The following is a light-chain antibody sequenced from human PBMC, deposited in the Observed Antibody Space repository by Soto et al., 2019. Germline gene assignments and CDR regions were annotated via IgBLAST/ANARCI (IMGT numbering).Light chain of an antibody. Sequence: SYELTQPPSVSVAPGQTARITCGGNNIGSKSVHWYPQKPGKAPVLVVYDDSDRPSGIPEAFSGFNSGNTATLTISRVEAGDEADYDCQVWDSSSEHYVFGTGTKLTVL. CDR2: DDS. J-gene: IGLJ1*01. V-gene: IGLV3-21*02. CDR1: NIGSKS. CDR3: QVWDSSSEHYV.